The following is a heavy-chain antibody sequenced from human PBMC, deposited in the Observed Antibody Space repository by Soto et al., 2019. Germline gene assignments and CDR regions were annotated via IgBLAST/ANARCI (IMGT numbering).Heavy chain of an antibody. CDR2: TSGSGANT. CDR3: AKGSSSSHYLTYYFSYMDV. CDR1: GLPFSSYA. V-gene: IGHV3-23*01. Sequence: LLESGGGLAQPGGSLRLSCAASGLPFSSYAMNWVRQAPGKGLEWVSATSGSGANTYYADYVKGRFTISRGYSTDALLLQMDSLRAEDTAVYYCAKGSSSSHYLTYYFSYMDVWGKGTKVTVSS. J-gene: IGHJ6*03. D-gene: IGHD2-2*01.